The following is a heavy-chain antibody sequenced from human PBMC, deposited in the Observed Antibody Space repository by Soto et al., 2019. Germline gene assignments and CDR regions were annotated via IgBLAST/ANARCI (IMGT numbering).Heavy chain of an antibody. D-gene: IGHD1-26*01. V-gene: IGHV3-53*01. CDR1: GFTVSSSY. J-gene: IGHJ4*02. CDR2: LYTGTDT. CDR3: ARPRYTGTYSGRFLDY. Sequence: PGWSLRLSCAASGFTVSSSYLTWVRQAPGKGLEWVAILYTGTDTVYADSVKGRFTISRDSSKNTLYLQMDSLRAEDTAMYFCARPRYTGTYSGRFLDYWGQGSLVTVSS.